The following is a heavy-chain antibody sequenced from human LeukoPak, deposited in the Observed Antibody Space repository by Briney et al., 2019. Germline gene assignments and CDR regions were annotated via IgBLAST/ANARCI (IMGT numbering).Heavy chain of an antibody. D-gene: IGHD5-18*01. Sequence: PGGSLRLSCVASGFTFSIYAMSWVRQAPGKGLEWVSGISGSGGSTHYADSVQGRFTVSRDNAKNSLYLQMNSLRAEDTAVYYCASIIGGYSYGFDYWGQGTLVTVSS. CDR3: ASIIGGYSYGFDY. V-gene: IGHV3-23*01. CDR2: ISGSGGST. J-gene: IGHJ4*02. CDR1: GFTFSIYA.